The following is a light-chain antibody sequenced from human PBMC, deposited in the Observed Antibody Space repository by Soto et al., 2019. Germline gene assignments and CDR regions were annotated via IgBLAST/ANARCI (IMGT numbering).Light chain of an antibody. CDR1: QSILYSSNNNNC. CDR2: WTS. V-gene: IGKV4-1*01. CDR3: QQYYGTPYT. J-gene: IGKJ2*01. Sequence: DIVLTQSPDSLAVSLGERATVNCKSSQSILYSSNNNNCLAWYQQKPGQPPKLLIYWTSTRQSGVPDRFSGSGSGTDFTLTISSLQADDVAVYYCQQYYGTPYTFGQGTKLEIK.